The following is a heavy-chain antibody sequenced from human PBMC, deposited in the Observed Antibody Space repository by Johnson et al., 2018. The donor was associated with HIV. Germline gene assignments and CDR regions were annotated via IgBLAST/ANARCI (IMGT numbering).Heavy chain of an antibody. CDR1: GFTFSSYA. CDR2: ISFDGSNK. Sequence: QVQLVESGGGVVQPGRSLRLSCAASGFTFSSYAMHWVRQAPGKGLEWAAVISFDGSNKYFADSVKGRFTISRDNSKNTLYLQMNSLRAEDTAVYYCARERPGSGYDWGDAFDIWGQGTMVTVSS. CDR3: ARERPGSGYDWGDAFDI. J-gene: IGHJ3*02. V-gene: IGHV3-30*04. D-gene: IGHD5-12*01.